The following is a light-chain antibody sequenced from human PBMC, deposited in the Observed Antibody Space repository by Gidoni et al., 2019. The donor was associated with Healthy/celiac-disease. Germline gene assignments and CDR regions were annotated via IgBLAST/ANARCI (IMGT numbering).Light chain of an antibody. CDR3: QQYGSSRRT. V-gene: IGKV3-20*01. CDR2: GAS. J-gene: IGKJ2*01. CDR1: QSGSSSY. Sequence: EIVLTQSPGTLSLSPGERATLSCRSSQSGSSSYLAWYQQKPGQAPRLLIDGASSRATGIPDRFSGSGSGTDFTLTISRLEPEDFAVYYCQQYGSSRRTFGQGTKLEIK.